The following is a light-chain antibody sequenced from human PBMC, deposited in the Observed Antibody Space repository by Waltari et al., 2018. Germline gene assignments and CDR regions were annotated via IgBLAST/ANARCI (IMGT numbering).Light chain of an antibody. J-gene: IGKJ4*01. CDR3: MQALQTPLT. Sequence: IVMTQSPLSLPVTPGEPASISCRSGQSLLHSDGYNYLDWYLQKPGQSPQLLIYLGSNRASGVPDRFSGSGSGTYFTLKISRVEAEDVGVYYCMQALQTPLTFGGGTKVEIK. V-gene: IGKV2-28*01. CDR2: LGS. CDR1: QSLLHSDGYNY.